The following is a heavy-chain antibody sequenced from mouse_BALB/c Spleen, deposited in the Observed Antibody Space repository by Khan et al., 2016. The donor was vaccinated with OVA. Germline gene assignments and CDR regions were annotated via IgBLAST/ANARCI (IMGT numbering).Heavy chain of an antibody. Sequence: QIQLVQSGPELKKPGETVKISCKASGYTFKNHGMNWVKQAPGKGLKWMGWINTYTGEPTYVEDFKGRFAFSLETSASPAYLHINNLKNEDTATYCCARPPFFSDVMVYWGQGTSVTVSS. V-gene: IGHV9-3-1*01. CDR1: GYTFKNHG. J-gene: IGHJ4*01. CDR2: INTYTGEP. CDR3: ARPPFFSDVMVY.